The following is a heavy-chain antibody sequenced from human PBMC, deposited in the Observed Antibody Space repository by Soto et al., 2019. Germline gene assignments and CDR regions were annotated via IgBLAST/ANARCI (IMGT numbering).Heavy chain of an antibody. J-gene: IGHJ5*02. CDR3: AREIAARHNWFDP. CDR1: GYTFTSYG. V-gene: IGHV1-18*01. Sequence: ASVKVSCKASGYTFTSYGISWVRQAPGQGLEWMGWISAYNGNTNYAQKLQGRVTMTTDTSTSTACMELRSLRSDDTAMYYCAREIAARHNWFDPWGQGTLVTVSS. D-gene: IGHD6-6*01. CDR2: ISAYNGNT.